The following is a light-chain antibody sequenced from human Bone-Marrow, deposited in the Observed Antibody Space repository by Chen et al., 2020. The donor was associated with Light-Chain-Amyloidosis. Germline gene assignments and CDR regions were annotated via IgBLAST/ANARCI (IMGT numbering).Light chain of an antibody. Sequence: QSALTQPASVSGSPGQPIPISCTGTSSDVGGDNHVSWYQQHPDKAPKLMIYEVTNRPSGVPDRFSGSKADDTASLTISGLQTEDEADYFCSSDTITNTLVFGSGTRVNVL. V-gene: IGLV2-14*01. CDR1: SSDVGGDNH. J-gene: IGLJ1*01. CDR2: EVT. CDR3: SSDTITNTLV.